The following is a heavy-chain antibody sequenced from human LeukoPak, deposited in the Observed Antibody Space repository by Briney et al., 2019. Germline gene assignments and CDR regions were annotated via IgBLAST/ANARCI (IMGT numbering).Heavy chain of an antibody. V-gene: IGHV3-23*01. CDR3: ASTRDKKVKGYCSGGSCYNPY. CDR1: GFTFSSYA. CDR2: ISGSGGST. Sequence: EGSLRLSCAASGFTFSSYAMSWVRQAPGKGLEWVSAISGSGGSTYYADSVKGRFTISRDNSKNTLYLQMNSLRAEDTAVYYCASTRDKKVKGYCSGGSCYNPYWGQGTLVTVSS. J-gene: IGHJ4*02. D-gene: IGHD2-15*01.